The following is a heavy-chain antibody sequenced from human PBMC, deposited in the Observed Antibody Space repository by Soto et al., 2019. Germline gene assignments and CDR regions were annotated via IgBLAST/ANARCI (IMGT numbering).Heavy chain of an antibody. V-gene: IGHV1-69*08. Sequence: QVQLVQSGAEVKKPGSSVKVSCKASGGAFTNDIITWVRQAPGQGLEWVGRIIPLLDITNYAQKFQGRVTINADKSTSTAFMELNSLISEDTAVYYCARDSPIGSAFSGYDAIDYWGQGTLVTVSS. J-gene: IGHJ4*02. CDR3: ARDSPIGSAFSGYDAIDY. D-gene: IGHD5-12*01. CDR2: IIPLLDIT. CDR1: GGAFTNDI.